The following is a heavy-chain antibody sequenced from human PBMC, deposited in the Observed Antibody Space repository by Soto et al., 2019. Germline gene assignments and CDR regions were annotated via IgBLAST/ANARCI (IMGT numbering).Heavy chain of an antibody. Sequence: EVQLVESGGGLVKPGGSLRLSCAASGFTFSSYSMNWVRQAPGKGLEWVSSISSSSSYIYYADSVKGRFTISRDNAKNSLYLQMNSLRAADTAVYYCARDVGSGWYEEFDYWGQGTLVTVSS. D-gene: IGHD6-19*01. CDR1: GFTFSSYS. J-gene: IGHJ4*02. CDR2: ISSSSSYI. V-gene: IGHV3-21*01. CDR3: ARDVGSGWYEEFDY.